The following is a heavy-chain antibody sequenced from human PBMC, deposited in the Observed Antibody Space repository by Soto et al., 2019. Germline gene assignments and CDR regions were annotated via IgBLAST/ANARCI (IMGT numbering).Heavy chain of an antibody. Sequence: XTLSLPCAVSGGSRSSSKWWSWVLQPPGKGLEWIWEIYHGGSTNYNPSLKSRVTISVDKSKKQFSLKLSSVTSSYTAVYYCARAIVATSTGFDYWGQGTLGTVSA. D-gene: IGHD5-12*01. V-gene: IGHV4-4*02. CDR2: IYHGGST. CDR3: ARAIVATSTGFDY. J-gene: IGHJ4*02. CDR1: GGSRSSSKW.